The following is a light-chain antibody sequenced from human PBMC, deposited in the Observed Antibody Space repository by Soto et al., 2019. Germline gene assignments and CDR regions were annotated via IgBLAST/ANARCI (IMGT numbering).Light chain of an antibody. CDR3: QSYDTSLSGSV. Sequence: QSVLTQPPSVSGAPGQRVTISCTGSSSNIGAGYDIHWYQQLPGAAPKLLISGTSNRPSGVPDRFSGSKSGTSASLAIAGLQAEDEADYYCQSYDTSLSGSVFGGGTKLTVL. V-gene: IGLV1-40*01. CDR2: GTS. J-gene: IGLJ2*01. CDR1: SSNIGAGYD.